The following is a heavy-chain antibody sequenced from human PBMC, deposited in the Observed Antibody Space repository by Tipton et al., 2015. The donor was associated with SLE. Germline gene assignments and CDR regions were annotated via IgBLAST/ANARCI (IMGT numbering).Heavy chain of an antibody. CDR1: GYTFTSYG. Sequence: QLVQSGAEVKKPGASVKVSCKASGYTFTSYGIRWVRQAPGQGLEWMGWISAYNGNTNYAQKLQGRVTMTTDPSTSTAYMELRSLRADDTAVYYCAACDYGSGSPPFDYWGQGTLVTVSS. V-gene: IGHV1-18*01. CDR2: ISAYNGNT. D-gene: IGHD3-10*01. J-gene: IGHJ4*02. CDR3: AACDYGSGSPPFDY.